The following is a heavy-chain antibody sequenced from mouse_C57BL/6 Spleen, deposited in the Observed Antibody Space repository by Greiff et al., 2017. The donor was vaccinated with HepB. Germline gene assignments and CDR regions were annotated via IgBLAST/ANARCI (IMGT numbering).Heavy chain of an antibody. D-gene: IGHD1-1*01. Sequence: QVHVKQPGAELVKPGASVKLSCKASGYTFTSYWMHWVKQRPGQGLEWIGMIHPNSGSTNYNEKFKSKATLTVDKSSSTAYMQLSSLTSEDSAVYYCATYYYGSSSSYWYFDVWGTGTTVTVSS. CDR2: IHPNSGST. CDR1: GYTFTSYW. CDR3: ATYYYGSSSSYWYFDV. J-gene: IGHJ1*03. V-gene: IGHV1-64*01.